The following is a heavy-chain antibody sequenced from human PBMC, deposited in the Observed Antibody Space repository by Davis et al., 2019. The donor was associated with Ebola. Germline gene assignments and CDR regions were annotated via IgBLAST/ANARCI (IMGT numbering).Heavy chain of an antibody. J-gene: IGHJ4*02. Sequence: SLKISCAASGFVFRNYVMSWVRRAPGKGLEWVSGISWNSESIVYADSVKGRFTISRDNAKNSLYLQMNSLRGEDTALYYCAKGRTIPLALDFWGQGTLVTVSS. CDR2: ISWNSESI. V-gene: IGHV3-9*01. D-gene: IGHD2-2*02. CDR1: GFVFRNYV. CDR3: AKGRTIPLALDF.